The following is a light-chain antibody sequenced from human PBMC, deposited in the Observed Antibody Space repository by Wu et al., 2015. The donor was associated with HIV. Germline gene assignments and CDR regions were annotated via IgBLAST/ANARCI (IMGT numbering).Light chain of an antibody. J-gene: IGKJ4*01. CDR1: QAVSDTS. V-gene: IGKV3-11*01. CDR2: DTS. CDR3: QQYNNWPPIT. Sequence: EIVLTQSPDTLSLSPGERATLSCRASQAVSDTSLAWYQQRSGQAPRLVIHDTSSRATDIPDRFSGSGSGTDFTLTISSLEPEDFAVYYCQQYNNWPPITFGGGTKVEIK.